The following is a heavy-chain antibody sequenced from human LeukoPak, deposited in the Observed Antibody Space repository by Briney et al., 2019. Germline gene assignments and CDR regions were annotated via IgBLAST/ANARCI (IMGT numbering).Heavy chain of an antibody. V-gene: IGHV3-7*01. D-gene: IGHD3-22*01. Sequence: GGSLRLSCAASGFTFSSYWMSWVRQAPGKGLEWVANIKQDGSEKYYVDSVKGRFTISRDNAKNSLYLQMNSLRAEDTAVYYCARDLRTYYYDSSGYYGAFDIWGQGTMVTVSS. CDR3: ARDLRTYYYDSSGYYGAFDI. CDR1: GFTFSSYW. J-gene: IGHJ3*02. CDR2: IKQDGSEK.